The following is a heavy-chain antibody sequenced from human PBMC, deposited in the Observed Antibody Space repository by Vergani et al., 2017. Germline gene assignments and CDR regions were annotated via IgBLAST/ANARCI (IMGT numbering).Heavy chain of an antibody. D-gene: IGHD5-12*01. Sequence: QVQLVESGGGVVQPGRSLRLSCAASGFTFSSYGMHWVRQAPGKGLEWVAVIWYDGSNKYYADSVKGQFTISRDNSKNTLYLQMNSLRAEDTAVYYCARGEWLPSLYWGQGTLVTVSS. V-gene: IGHV3-33*01. CDR3: ARGEWLPSLY. CDR1: GFTFSSYG. CDR2: IWYDGSNK. J-gene: IGHJ4*02.